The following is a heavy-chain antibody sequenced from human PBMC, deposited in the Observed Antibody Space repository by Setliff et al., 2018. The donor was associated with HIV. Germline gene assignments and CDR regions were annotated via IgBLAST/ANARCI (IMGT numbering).Heavy chain of an antibody. Sequence: PSETLSLTCTVSGGSISSSRYYWGWIRQPPGMGLEWIGSIYYSGTTYYNPSLKSRVTISVDTSKNQFSLKLTSVTAADTAMYYCVRDDYGYNGKGFDYWGPGTLVTVSS. J-gene: IGHJ4*02. CDR2: IYYSGTT. CDR1: GGSISSSRYY. CDR3: VRDDYGYNGKGFDY. V-gene: IGHV4-39*07. D-gene: IGHD4-17*01.